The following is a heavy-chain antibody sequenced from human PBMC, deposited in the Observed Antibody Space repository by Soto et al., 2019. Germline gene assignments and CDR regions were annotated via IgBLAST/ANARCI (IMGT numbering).Heavy chain of an antibody. Sequence: GGSLRLSCAASGFTFSSYAMSWVRQAPGKGLEWVSAISGSGGSTYYADSVKGRFTISRDNSKNTLYLQMNSLRAEDTAVYYCAKAIRYACSGGSCYPRYYYYYMDVWGKGTTVTVSS. CDR3: AKAIRYACSGGSCYPRYYYYYMDV. V-gene: IGHV3-23*01. CDR2: ISGSGGST. J-gene: IGHJ6*03. D-gene: IGHD2-15*01. CDR1: GFTFSSYA.